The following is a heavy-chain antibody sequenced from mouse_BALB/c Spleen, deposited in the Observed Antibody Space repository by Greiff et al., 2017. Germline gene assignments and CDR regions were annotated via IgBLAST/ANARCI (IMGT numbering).Heavy chain of an antibody. J-gene: IGHJ1*01. CDR3: ASGLYDGYYYRYFDV. D-gene: IGHD2-3*01. CDR1: GYTFTSYT. Sequence: QVQLQQSGAELARPGASVKMSCKASGYTFTSYTMHWVKQRPGQGLEWIGYFNPSSGYTNYNQKFKDKATLTADKSSSTAYMQLSSLTSEDSAVYYCASGLYDGYYYRYFDVWGAGTTVTVSS. CDR2: FNPSSGYT. V-gene: IGHV1-4*01.